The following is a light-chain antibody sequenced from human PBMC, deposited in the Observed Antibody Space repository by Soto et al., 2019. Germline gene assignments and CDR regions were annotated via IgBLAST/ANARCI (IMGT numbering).Light chain of an antibody. Sequence: QSALTQPASVSGSPGQSITISCTGTSSDVGGYNYVSWYQQHPGKAPKLMIYDVTNRPSGVSDRFSGSKSGNTASLAISGLQAEDEGDYYCSSFTRTNTYVFGSGTKLTVL. CDR2: DVT. J-gene: IGLJ1*01. CDR3: SSFTRTNTYV. V-gene: IGLV2-14*03. CDR1: SSDVGGYNY.